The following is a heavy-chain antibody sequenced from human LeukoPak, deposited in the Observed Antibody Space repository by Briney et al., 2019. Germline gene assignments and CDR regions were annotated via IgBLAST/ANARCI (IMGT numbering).Heavy chain of an antibody. D-gene: IGHD1-26*01. CDR3: ARRYSGSETFDY. CDR2: ISPSSSTI. V-gene: IGHV3-48*02. Sequence: LSGGSLRLSCAASGFTFSTYTMSWVRQAPGKGLEWVSYISPSSSTIYYADSVKGRFTISRDNAKNSLYLQMNSQRDEDSAVYYCARRYSGSETFDYWGQGTLVTVSS. J-gene: IGHJ4*02. CDR1: GFTFSTYT.